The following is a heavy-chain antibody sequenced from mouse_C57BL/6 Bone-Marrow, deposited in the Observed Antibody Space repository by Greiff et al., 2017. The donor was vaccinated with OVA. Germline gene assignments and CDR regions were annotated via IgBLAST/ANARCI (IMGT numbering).Heavy chain of an antibody. D-gene: IGHD2-3*01. CDR1: GFTFSDYY. CDR2: ISNGGGST. CDR3: ARHRWSYWYFDV. Sequence: EVKLQESGGGLVQPGGSLKLSCAASGFTFSDYYMYWVRQTPEKRLEWVAYISNGGGSTYYPDTVKGRFTISRDNAKNTLYLQMSRLTSEDTAMYYCARHRWSYWYFDVWGTGTTVTVSS. J-gene: IGHJ1*03. V-gene: IGHV5-12*01.